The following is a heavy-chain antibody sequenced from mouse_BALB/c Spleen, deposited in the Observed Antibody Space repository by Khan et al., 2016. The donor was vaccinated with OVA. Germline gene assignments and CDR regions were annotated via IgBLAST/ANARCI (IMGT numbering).Heavy chain of an antibody. Sequence: QIQLVQSGPELKKPGETVRISCKASGYTFTTAGIQWVQQLPGKGLKWIGWINTQSGVPKYAEDFKGRFAFSLEISVSPAYLQITNLKNEDTATYCCARGGAAYYRNDGGAIEYWGQGTSVTVSS. CDR3: ARGGAAYYRNDGGAIEY. D-gene: IGHD2-14*01. CDR1: GYTFTTAG. V-gene: IGHV9-4*02. J-gene: IGHJ4*01. CDR2: INTQSGVP.